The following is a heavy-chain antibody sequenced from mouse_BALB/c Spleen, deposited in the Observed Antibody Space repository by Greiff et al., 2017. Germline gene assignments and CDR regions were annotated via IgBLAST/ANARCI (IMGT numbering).Heavy chain of an antibody. CDR1: GFTFSSFG. V-gene: IGHV5-17*02. Sequence: DVKLVESGGGLVQPGGSRKLSCAASGFTFSSFGMHWVRQAPEKGLEWVAYISSGSSTIYYADTVKGRFTISRDNPKNTLFLQMTSLRSEDTAMYYCARGDYGRAKETWFAYWGQGTLVTVSA. D-gene: IGHD1-1*01. J-gene: IGHJ3*01. CDR3: ARGDYGRAKETWFAY. CDR2: ISSGSSTI.